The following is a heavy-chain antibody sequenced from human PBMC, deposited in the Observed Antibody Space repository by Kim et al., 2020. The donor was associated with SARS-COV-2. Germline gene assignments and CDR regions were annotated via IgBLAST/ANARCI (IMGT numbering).Heavy chain of an antibody. CDR1: GFTFGDYA. J-gene: IGHJ3*02. D-gene: IGHD3-10*01. Sequence: GGSLRLSCTASGFTFGDYAMSWFRQAPGKGLEWVGFIRSKAYGGTTEYAASVKGRFTISRDDSKSIAYLQMNSLKTEDTAVYYCTRDQGLWFGELLARDAFDIWGQGTMVTVSS. CDR3: TRDQGLWFGELLARDAFDI. CDR2: IRSKAYGGTT. V-gene: IGHV3-49*03.